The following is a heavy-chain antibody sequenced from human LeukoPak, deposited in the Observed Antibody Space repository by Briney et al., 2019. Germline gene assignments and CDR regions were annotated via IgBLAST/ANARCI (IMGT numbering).Heavy chain of an antibody. D-gene: IGHD6-6*01. CDR1: GGSISSSNW. J-gene: IGHJ4*02. CDR3: ARREGPLYSSSSGPVDY. V-gene: IGHV4-4*02. CDR2: IYHSGST. Sequence: SGTLSLTCAVSGGSISSSNWWSWVRQPPGKGLEWIGEIYHSGSTNYNPSLKSRVTISVDKSKNQFSLKLSSVTAADTAVYYCARREGPLYSSSSGPVDYWGQGTLVTVSS.